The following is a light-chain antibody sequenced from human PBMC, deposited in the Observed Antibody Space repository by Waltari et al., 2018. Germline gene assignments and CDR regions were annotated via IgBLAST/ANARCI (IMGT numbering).Light chain of an antibody. CDR2: RAS. J-gene: IGKJ4*01. CDR3: DHYDSYFVSA. V-gene: IGKV1-5*03. Sequence: DIQMTQSPSTLSASVGDRVTLTCRASQSISRWLAWYQQKPGKAPKLLIQRASSLESGVPSRFSGRGSGTEFTLTINSLQPDDVATYYCDHYDSYFVSAFGGGTKVEIK. CDR1: QSISRW.